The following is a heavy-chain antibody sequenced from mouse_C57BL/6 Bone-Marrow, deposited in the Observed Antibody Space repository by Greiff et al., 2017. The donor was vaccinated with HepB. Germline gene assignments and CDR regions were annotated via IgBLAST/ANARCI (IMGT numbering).Heavy chain of an antibody. CDR3: ARADYSPGDD. CDR2: INPSGGYT. Sequence: VQLVESGADLVKPGASVKLSCKASGYTFTSYWMHWVKQRPGQGLEWIGYINPSGGYTNYNQKFKDKATLTADKSSSTAYMQLSSLTDEDSAVYYCARADYSPGDDWGQGTTVTVSS. D-gene: IGHD2-12*01. J-gene: IGHJ4*01. CDR1: GYTFTSYW. V-gene: IGHV1-7*01.